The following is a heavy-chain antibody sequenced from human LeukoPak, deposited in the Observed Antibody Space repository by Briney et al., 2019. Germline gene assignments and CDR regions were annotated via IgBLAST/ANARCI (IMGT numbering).Heavy chain of an antibody. CDR2: ISYDGSNK. D-gene: IGHD2-2*01. Sequence: GGSLRLSCAASGFTGSNNYVSWVRQAPGKGLEWVAVISYDGSNKYYADSVKGRFTISRDNSKNTLYLQMNSLRAEDTAVYYCARDPNIVVVPAALYGMDVWGQGTTVTVSS. V-gene: IGHV3-30-3*01. CDR3: ARDPNIVVVPAALYGMDV. CDR1: GFTGSNNY. J-gene: IGHJ6*02.